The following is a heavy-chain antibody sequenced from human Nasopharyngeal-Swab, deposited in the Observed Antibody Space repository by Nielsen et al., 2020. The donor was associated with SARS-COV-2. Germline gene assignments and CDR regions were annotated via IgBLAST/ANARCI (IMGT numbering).Heavy chain of an antibody. Sequence: WIRQPPGKGLEWIGNIFYSGSDYYTPSLNGRATISVDTSKNQFSLNLDSVTAADTAIYYCVRVSVDTGYRWFDPWGPGTLVTV. V-gene: IGHV4-39*07. J-gene: IGHJ5*02. CDR3: VRVSVDTGYRWFDP. CDR2: IFYSGSD. D-gene: IGHD3-16*02.